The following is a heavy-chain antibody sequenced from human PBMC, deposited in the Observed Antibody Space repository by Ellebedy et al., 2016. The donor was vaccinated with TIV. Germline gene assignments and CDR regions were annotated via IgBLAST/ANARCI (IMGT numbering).Heavy chain of an antibody. CDR3: AGLPAISDYFFHYYMDV. J-gene: IGHJ6*03. CDR2: ISHDGTKK. Sequence: GESLKISCAASGFTFSDYGMHWVRQAPGKGLEWVAVISHDGTKKFYADSVEGRFTISRENSMNTVYLQMNSLRGEDTAVYYCAGLPAISDYFFHYYMDVWGKGTTVSVSS. V-gene: IGHV3-30*03. CDR1: GFTFSDYG. D-gene: IGHD2-15*01.